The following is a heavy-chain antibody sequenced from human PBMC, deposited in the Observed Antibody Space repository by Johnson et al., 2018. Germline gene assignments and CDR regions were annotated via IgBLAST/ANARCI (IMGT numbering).Heavy chain of an antibody. J-gene: IGHJ1*01. D-gene: IGHD1-26*01. CDR3: AKGVGSSSTIQH. V-gene: IGHV1-46*01. CDR1: GYTFTTNY. Sequence: QVQLVQSGAEVKKXGASVKVSCKASGYTFTTNYLHWVRQAPGQGLEWMAIINPSGGTTTYAQKFQGRLTVTRDTSTSTVYMELSSLRSEDTAVYYCAKGVGSSSTIQHWGQGTLVTVSS. CDR2: INPSGGTT.